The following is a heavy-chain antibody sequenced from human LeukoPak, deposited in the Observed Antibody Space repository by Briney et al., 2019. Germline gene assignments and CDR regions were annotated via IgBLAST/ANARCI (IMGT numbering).Heavy chain of an antibody. V-gene: IGHV4-31*03. CDR1: GGSISSGGYY. CDR3: ARVKWEGVVVPAAIGYYYMDV. D-gene: IGHD2-2*01. Sequence: PSETLSLTCTVSGGSISSGGYYWSWIRQHPGKGLEWIGYIYYSGSTYYNPSLKSRVTISVDTSKNQFSLKLSSVTAADTAVYYCARVKWEGVVVPAAIGYYYMDVWGKGTTVTVSS. CDR2: IYYSGST. J-gene: IGHJ6*03.